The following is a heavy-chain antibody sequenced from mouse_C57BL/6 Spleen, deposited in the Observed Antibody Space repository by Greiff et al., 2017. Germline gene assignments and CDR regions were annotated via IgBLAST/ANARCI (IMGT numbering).Heavy chain of an antibody. CDR1: GYTFTDYE. CDR3: TRWRAYCGSSYGAY. CDR2: IDPETGGT. Sequence: VQLKESGAELVRPGASVTLSCKASGYTFTDYEMHWVKQTPVHGLEWIGAIDPETGGTAYNQKFKGKAILTADKSSSTAYMELRSLTSEDSAVYYCTRWRAYCGSSYGAYWGQGTLVTVSA. D-gene: IGHD1-1*01. J-gene: IGHJ3*01. V-gene: IGHV1-15*01.